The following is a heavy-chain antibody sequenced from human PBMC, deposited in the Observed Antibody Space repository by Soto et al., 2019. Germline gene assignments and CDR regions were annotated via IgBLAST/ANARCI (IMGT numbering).Heavy chain of an antibody. CDR3: ARGGNYDYFDY. J-gene: IGHJ4*02. CDR2: ISYDGSDK. Sequence: GGSLRLSCAASGFTFNTYGMHWVRQAPGKGLEWVAVISYDGSDKYYADSVKGRFTISRDNAKNSLYLQMNSLRAEDTAVYYCARGGNYDYFDYWGQGTLVTVSS. CDR1: GFTFNTYG. D-gene: IGHD1-26*01. V-gene: IGHV3-30*03.